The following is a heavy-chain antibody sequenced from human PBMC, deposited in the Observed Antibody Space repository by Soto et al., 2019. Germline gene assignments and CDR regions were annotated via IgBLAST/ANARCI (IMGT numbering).Heavy chain of an antibody. Sequence: LRLSCAGSGFTFSNYAKDCVRQAPGKGPEWVSSVSGGGSASFSADSVRGRFSVSRDNSKNTLFLQMNTLRVEDTAVYYCAKTRQAAVCTDFCGLWGQGTPVTVSS. CDR2: VSGGGSAS. J-gene: IGHJ4*02. V-gene: IGHV3-23*01. CDR1: GFTFSNYA. D-gene: IGHD6-13*01. CDR3: AKTRQAAVCTDFCGL.